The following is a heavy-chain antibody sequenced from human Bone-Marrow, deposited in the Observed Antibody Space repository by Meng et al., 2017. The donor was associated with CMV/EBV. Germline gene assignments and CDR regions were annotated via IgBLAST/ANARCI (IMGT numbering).Heavy chain of an antibody. J-gene: IGHJ6*02. CDR3: ARRPYCSSTSCYYYYYSMDV. CDR1: GFTFSSYA. Sequence: GGSLRLSCAASGFTFSSYAMHWVRQAPGKGLEWVAVISNDGSNKYYADSVKGRFTISRDNSKNTLYLQMNSLRVEDTAVYYCARRPYCSSTSCYYYYYSMDVWGQGTTVTVSS. CDR2: ISNDGSNK. D-gene: IGHD2-2*01. V-gene: IGHV3-30*04.